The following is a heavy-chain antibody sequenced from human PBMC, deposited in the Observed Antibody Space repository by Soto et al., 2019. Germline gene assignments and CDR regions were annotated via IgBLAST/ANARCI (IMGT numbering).Heavy chain of an antibody. D-gene: IGHD1-20*01. CDR1: GGSISSGGYY. CDR3: ARVGGIHWFDP. CDR2: IYYSGST. V-gene: IGHV4-31*03. J-gene: IGHJ5*02. Sequence: QVQLQESGPGLVKPSQTLSLTCTVSGGSISSGGYYWSWIRQHPGKGLEWIGYIYYSGSTYYNTALKSRVTISVDTYNNQFSLKLSSVTAADTAVYYCARVGGIHWFDPWGQGTLVTVSS.